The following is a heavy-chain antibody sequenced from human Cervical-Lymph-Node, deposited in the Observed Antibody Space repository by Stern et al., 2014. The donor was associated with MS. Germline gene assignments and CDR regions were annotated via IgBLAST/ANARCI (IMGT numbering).Heavy chain of an antibody. Sequence: EVQLLESGGGLVQPGGSLRLSCVVSGGTFSTYSMNWVRPAPGKGLEWVSYISGSTRTTFYADSVTGRFTISSDNAKNSLYLQMNSLRAEDTAVYYCARETGKRYEIMTVAREDVWGQGTTVTVSS. V-gene: IGHV3-48*01. CDR1: GGTFSTYS. CDR2: ISGSTRTT. CDR3: ARETGKRYEIMTVAREDV. D-gene: IGHD3-9*01. J-gene: IGHJ6*02.